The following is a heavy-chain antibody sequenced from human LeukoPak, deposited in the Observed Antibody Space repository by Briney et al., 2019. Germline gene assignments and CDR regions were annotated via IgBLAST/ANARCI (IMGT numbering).Heavy chain of an antibody. CDR1: GGTFSSYA. J-gene: IGHJ4*02. V-gene: IGHV1-69*13. Sequence: SVKVSCKASGGTFSSYAISWVRQAPGQGLEWMGGIIPIFGTVNYAQKFQGRVTITADESTSTAYMELSSLRSEDTAVYYCARGPYYYDSSGYYGTHFDYWGQGTLVTVSS. CDR3: ARGPYYYDSSGYYGTHFDY. CDR2: IIPIFGTV. D-gene: IGHD3-22*01.